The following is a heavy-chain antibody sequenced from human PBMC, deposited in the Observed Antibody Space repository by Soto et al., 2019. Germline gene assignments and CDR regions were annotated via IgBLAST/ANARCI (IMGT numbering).Heavy chain of an antibody. J-gene: IGHJ4*02. CDR3: ASLYSNSYRPRVY. Sequence: QVQLHESGPRLVKPSQTLSITCSVSGGSISSGGYYWSWIRHHPGKGLEWIGYTSYSGSTSYNPSLKGRVSISVDTSNNQFSLKLSSVTAADTALYYCASLYSNSYRPRVYWGQGTLVTVSS. V-gene: IGHV4-31*03. CDR1: GGSISSGGYY. CDR2: TSYSGST. D-gene: IGHD6-6*01.